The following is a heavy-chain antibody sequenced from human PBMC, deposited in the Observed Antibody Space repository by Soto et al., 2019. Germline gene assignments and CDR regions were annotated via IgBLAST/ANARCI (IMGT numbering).Heavy chain of an antibody. V-gene: IGHV3-23*01. Sequence: VGSLRLSCAASGFTFSNFVMSWVRQAPGKGLDWVSTIGMSGGDTYYPDSVKGRFTISRDNSKNTLSLQMNSLRAEDTAVYYCVRYSYFAFDFWGQGALVTVSS. CDR2: IGMSGGDT. J-gene: IGHJ4*02. CDR3: VRYSYFAFDF. CDR1: GFTFSNFV. D-gene: IGHD4-4*01.